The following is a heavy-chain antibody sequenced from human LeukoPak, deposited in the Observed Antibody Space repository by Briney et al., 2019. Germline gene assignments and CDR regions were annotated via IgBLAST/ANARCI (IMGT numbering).Heavy chain of an antibody. CDR3: ARGTYYYDSSRYYFDY. V-gene: IGHV4-4*07. Sequence: SETLSLTCTVSGGSISSYYWSWIRQPAGKGLEWIGRIYTSGSTNYNPSLKSRVTMSVDTSKNQFSLKLSSVTAADTAVYYCARGTYYYDSSRYYFDYWGQGTLVTVSS. J-gene: IGHJ4*02. D-gene: IGHD3-22*01. CDR2: IYTSGST. CDR1: GGSISSYY.